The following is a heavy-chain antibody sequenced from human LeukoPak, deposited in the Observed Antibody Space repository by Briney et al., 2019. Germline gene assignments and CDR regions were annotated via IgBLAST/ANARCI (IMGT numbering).Heavy chain of an antibody. Sequence: GASVKVSCKVSGYSLTELSMHWVRQAPGKGLEWMGGFDPEDGETIYAQKFEGRVTMTEDTSTSTAYMELRSLRSDDTAVYYCAREMGATSIDAFDIWGQGTMVTVSS. CDR2: FDPEDGET. D-gene: IGHD1-26*01. CDR1: GYSLTELS. CDR3: AREMGATSIDAFDI. V-gene: IGHV1-24*01. J-gene: IGHJ3*02.